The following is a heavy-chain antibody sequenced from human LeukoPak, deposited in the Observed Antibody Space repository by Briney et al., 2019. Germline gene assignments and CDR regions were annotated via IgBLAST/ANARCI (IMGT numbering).Heavy chain of an antibody. V-gene: IGHV3-74*01. CDR1: GFTFSSYW. CDR2: INSDGSST. CDR3: ARPPKQQLAPFDY. Sequence: GGSLRLSCAASGFTFSSYWMHWVRQAPGKGLVWVSRINSDGSSTSYADSVKGRFTISRDNSKNTLYLQMNSLRAEDTAVYYCARPPKQQLAPFDYWGQGTLVTVSS. D-gene: IGHD6-13*01. J-gene: IGHJ4*02.